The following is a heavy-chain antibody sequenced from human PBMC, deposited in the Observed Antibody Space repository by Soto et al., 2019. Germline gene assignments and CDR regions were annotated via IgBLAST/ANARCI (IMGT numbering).Heavy chain of an antibody. Sequence: EVQLVESGGGLVKPGGSLRLSCAASGFTFSSYSMNWVRQAPGKGLEWVSSISSSSSYIYYADSVKGRFTISRDNAKNSLYLQMNSLRAEDTAVYYCARDSSRIAAAGSYYYYDMDVWGKGTTVTVSS. CDR1: GFTFSSYS. J-gene: IGHJ6*03. V-gene: IGHV3-21*01. D-gene: IGHD6-13*01. CDR2: ISSSSSYI. CDR3: ARDSSRIAAAGSYYYYDMDV.